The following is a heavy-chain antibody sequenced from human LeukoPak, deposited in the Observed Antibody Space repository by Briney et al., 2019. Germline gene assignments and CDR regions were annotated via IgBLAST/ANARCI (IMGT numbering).Heavy chain of an antibody. CDR3: AREWDYVSSGFYYYY. J-gene: IGHJ4*02. CDR1: GGTFSSYA. D-gene: IGHD3-22*01. Sequence: ASVKVSCKASGGTFSSYAISWARQAPGQGLEWMGGIIPIFGTANYAQKFQGRITITADESTSTAYMELSSLRSEDTAMYYCAREWDYVSSGFYYYYWGQGTLVTVSS. CDR2: IIPIFGTA. V-gene: IGHV1-69*13.